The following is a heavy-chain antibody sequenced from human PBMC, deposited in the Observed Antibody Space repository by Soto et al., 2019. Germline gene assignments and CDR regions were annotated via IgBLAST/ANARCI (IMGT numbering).Heavy chain of an antibody. V-gene: IGHV1-18*01. CDR3: ARAHIVVVVAAPRLDY. J-gene: IGHJ4*02. CDR2: ISAYNGNT. Sequence: ASVKVSCKASGYTFTSYGISWVRQAPGQGLEWMGWISAYNGNTNYAQKLQGRVTMTTDTSTSTAYMELRSLRSDDTAVYYCARAHIVVVVAAPRLDYWGQGTLVTVSS. D-gene: IGHD2-15*01. CDR1: GYTFTSYG.